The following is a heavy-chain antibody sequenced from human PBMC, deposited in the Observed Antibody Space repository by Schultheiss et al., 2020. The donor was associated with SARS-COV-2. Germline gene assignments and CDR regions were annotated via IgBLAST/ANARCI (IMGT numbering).Heavy chain of an antibody. CDR2: INPNSGGT. Sequence: ASVKVSCKASGYSFIGYYVHWVRQAPGQGLEWMGWINPNSGGTNYAQKFQGRVTMTRDTSTSTIFMELSSLTSEDTAVYYCARGPYSGSYYGDYWGQGTLVTVSS. CDR1: GYSFIGYY. CDR3: ARGPYSGSYYGDY. D-gene: IGHD1-26*01. J-gene: IGHJ4*02. V-gene: IGHV1-2*02.